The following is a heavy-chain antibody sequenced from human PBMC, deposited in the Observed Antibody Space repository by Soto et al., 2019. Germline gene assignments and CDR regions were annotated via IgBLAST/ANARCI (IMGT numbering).Heavy chain of an antibody. CDR1: GYSFTSYW. V-gene: IGHV5-10-1*03. CDR2: IDPSDSYT. D-gene: IGHD3-3*01. CDR3: ARHSAGNYDFWSGYYQGGSAFDI. Sequence: EVQLVQSGAEVKKPGESLRISCKGSGYSFTSYWISWVRQMPGKGLEWMGRIDPSDSYTNYSPSFQGDVTISADKSISTAYLQWSSLKASDTAMYYCARHSAGNYDFWSGYYQGGSAFDICGQGTMVTVSS. J-gene: IGHJ3*02.